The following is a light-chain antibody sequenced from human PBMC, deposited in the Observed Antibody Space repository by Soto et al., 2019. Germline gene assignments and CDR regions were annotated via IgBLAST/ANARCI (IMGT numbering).Light chain of an antibody. V-gene: IGKV1-27*01. Sequence: DSQMTQSPSSLSASVGDRVTITCRASQVIGNYLAWFQQKPGKVPKLLIYGAYTLQSGVPSRFSGSGSGTDFTLTISSLQPEDVAIYYCQKYNSGLITFGQGTRLE. CDR2: GAY. J-gene: IGKJ5*01. CDR1: QVIGNY. CDR3: QKYNSGLIT.